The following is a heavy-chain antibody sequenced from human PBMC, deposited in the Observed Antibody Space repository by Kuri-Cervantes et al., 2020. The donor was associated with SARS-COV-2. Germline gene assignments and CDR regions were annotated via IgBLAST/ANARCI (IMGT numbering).Heavy chain of an antibody. Sequence: GESLKISCAASGFTFSSYGMHWVRQAPGKGLEWVAVISYDGSNKYYADSVKGRFTISRDDSKNTLYLQMNSLRAEDTAVYYCAKDGRRYSYGYAYYYYYMDVWGKGTTVTVSS. D-gene: IGHD5-18*01. CDR1: GFTFSSYG. CDR3: AKDGRRYSYGYAYYYYYMDV. J-gene: IGHJ6*03. CDR2: ISYDGSNK. V-gene: IGHV3-30*18.